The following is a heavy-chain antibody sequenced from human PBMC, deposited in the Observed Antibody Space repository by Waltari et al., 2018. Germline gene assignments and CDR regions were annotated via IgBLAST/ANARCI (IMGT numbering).Heavy chain of an antibody. J-gene: IGHJ5*02. CDR2: IYHSGST. CDR1: GYSISSGYY. CDR3: ASHYYDSSGYFRNNWFDP. D-gene: IGHD3-22*01. Sequence: QVQLQESGPGLVKPSETLSLTCTVSGYSISSGYYLGCIRHPPGQGLEWIGRIYHSGSTYYNPSLKSQVTISVDTSKNQFSLKLSSVTAADTAVYYCASHYYDSSGYFRNNWFDPWGQGTLVTVSS. V-gene: IGHV4-38-2*02.